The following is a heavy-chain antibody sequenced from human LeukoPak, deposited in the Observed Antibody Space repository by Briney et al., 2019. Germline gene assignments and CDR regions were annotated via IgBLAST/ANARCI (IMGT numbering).Heavy chain of an antibody. CDR1: GGSFSGYY. J-gene: IGHJ6*02. Sequence: PSETLSLTCAVYGGSFSGYYWSWIRQPPGKGLEWIGVINHSGSTNYNPSLKSRVTISVDTSKNQFSLKLSSVTAADTAVYYCARGRYYGSGSYGLYYYYGMDVWGQGTTVTVSS. V-gene: IGHV4-34*01. D-gene: IGHD3-10*01. CDR3: ARGRYYGSGSYGLYYYYGMDV. CDR2: INHSGST.